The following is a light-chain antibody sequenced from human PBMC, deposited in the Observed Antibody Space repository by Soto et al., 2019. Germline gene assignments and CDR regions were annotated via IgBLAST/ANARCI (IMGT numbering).Light chain of an antibody. Sequence: PLTQSPPSLAASVGDRLTLTCRASRNVSIYLNWYQHKPGKGPTLLIHATSNLQIGVPSRFSGSGSGTEFTLTISSLEPEDFGTYYCQQSYKMPSFGQRSLLEI. J-gene: IGKJ5*01. V-gene: IGKV1-39*01. CDR2: ATS. CDR3: QQSYKMPS. CDR1: RNVSIY.